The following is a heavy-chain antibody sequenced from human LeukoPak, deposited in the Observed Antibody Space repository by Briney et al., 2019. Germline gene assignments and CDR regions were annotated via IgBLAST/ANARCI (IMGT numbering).Heavy chain of an antibody. Sequence: SVKVSCKASGGTFSSYAISWVRQAPGQGLEWMGRIIPILGIANYAQKFQGRVTITADKSTSTAYMELSSLRSEDTAVYYCARDKPPPYYYDSSGIFDYWGQGTLVTVSS. J-gene: IGHJ4*02. CDR2: IIPILGIA. CDR3: ARDKPPPYYYDSSGIFDY. D-gene: IGHD3-22*01. V-gene: IGHV1-69*04. CDR1: GGTFSSYA.